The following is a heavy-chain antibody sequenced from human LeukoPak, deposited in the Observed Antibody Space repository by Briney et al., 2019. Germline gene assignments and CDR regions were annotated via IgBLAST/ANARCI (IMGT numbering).Heavy chain of an antibody. J-gene: IGHJ4*02. CDR3: ARVGGLGYCSSTSCYNPLYLSTFDY. V-gene: IGHV3-23*01. D-gene: IGHD2-2*02. CDR1: GFTFSSYA. Sequence: PGGSLRLSCAASGFTFSSYAMNWVRQAPXXXXXWVSAISGSGGXXXXADSVKGRFTISRDNAKNSLYLQMNSLRDEDTAVYYCARVGGLGYCSSTSCYNPLYLSTFDYWGQGTLVTVSS. CDR2: ISGSGGXX.